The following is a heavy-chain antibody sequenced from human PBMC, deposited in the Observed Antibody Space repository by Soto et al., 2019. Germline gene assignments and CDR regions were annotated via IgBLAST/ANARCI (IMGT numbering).Heavy chain of an antibody. CDR3: AKRTIALDY. CDR1: GYSISSGYY. Sequence: SETLSLTCAVSGYSISSGYYWGWIRQPPGKGLEWIGSIYHSGSTYYNPSLKSRVTISVDTSKNQFSLKLRSVTAADTAVYYCAKRTIALDYWGQGTLVTVSS. J-gene: IGHJ4*02. V-gene: IGHV4-38-2*01. D-gene: IGHD6-13*01. CDR2: IYHSGST.